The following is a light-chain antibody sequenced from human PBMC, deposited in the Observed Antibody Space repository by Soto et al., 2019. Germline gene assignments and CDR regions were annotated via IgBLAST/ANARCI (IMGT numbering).Light chain of an antibody. CDR1: QSVSSSY. J-gene: IGKJ5*01. Sequence: ELVMTQSPATLSVSPGERATLSCRASQSVSSSYLAWYQQKPGQAPRLLIYGASSRATGIPDRFSGSGSGTDFTLTISRLEPEDFAVYYCQQYGSSQITFGQGTRLEIK. V-gene: IGKV3-20*01. CDR2: GAS. CDR3: QQYGSSQIT.